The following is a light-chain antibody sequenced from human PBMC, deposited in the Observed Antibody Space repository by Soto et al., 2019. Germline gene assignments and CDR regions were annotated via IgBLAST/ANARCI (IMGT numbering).Light chain of an antibody. J-gene: IGKJ5*01. Sequence: EIVMTQSPATLSVSPGERATLSCRASQSVSSNLAWYQQKPGQAPRLLIYGASTRATGIPARFSGSGSGTEFTLTISSLQSEDFAVYYCQQYKNWPPITFGHGTRLEIK. CDR1: QSVSSN. V-gene: IGKV3-15*01. CDR3: QQYKNWPPIT. CDR2: GAS.